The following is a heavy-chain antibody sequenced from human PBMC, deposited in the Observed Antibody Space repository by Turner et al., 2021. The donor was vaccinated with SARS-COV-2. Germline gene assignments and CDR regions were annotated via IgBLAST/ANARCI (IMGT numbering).Heavy chain of an antibody. CDR3: ARGLGSKTTVVTPFGY. V-gene: IGHV3-21*01. D-gene: IGHD4-17*01. CDR2: ISSSSSYI. Sequence: EVQLVESGGGLVKPGGSLRLSCPASGFTFNSYSMNWVRQAPGKGLEWVSFISSSSSYIYYADSVKGRFTISRDNAKNSLYLQMNSLRAEDTAVYYCARGLGSKTTVVTPFGYWGQGTLVTVSS. J-gene: IGHJ4*02. CDR1: GFTFNSYS.